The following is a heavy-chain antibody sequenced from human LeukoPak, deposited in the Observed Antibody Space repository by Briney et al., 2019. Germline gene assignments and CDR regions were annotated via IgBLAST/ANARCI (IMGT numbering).Heavy chain of an antibody. V-gene: IGHV4-59*08. Sequence: PSETLSLTCTVSGGSISSYYWSWIRQPPGKGLEWIGYIYYSGSTNYNPSLKSRVTISVDTSKNQFSLKLSSVTAADTAVYYCARLGEGTPYYFDYWGQGTLVTVSS. CDR2: IYYSGST. J-gene: IGHJ4*02. CDR1: GGSISSYY. CDR3: ARLGEGTPYYFDY.